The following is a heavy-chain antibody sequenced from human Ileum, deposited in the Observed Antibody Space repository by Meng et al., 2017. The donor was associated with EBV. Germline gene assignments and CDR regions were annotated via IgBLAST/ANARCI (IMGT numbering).Heavy chain of an antibody. V-gene: IGHV4-39*01. Sequence: LKRTCPGLLQPHARRVLPLPGSGVSISMSSYDWGWIRPPPGKGLEWIGSIYYRGSTYYNPSLKSRVTISVDTSKNQFSLKLSSVTAADTAVYYCARSIVVVPAAIYYWGQGTLVTVSS. CDR1: GVSISMSSYD. CDR3: ARSIVVVPAAIYY. CDR2: IYYRGST. J-gene: IGHJ4*02. D-gene: IGHD2-2*01.